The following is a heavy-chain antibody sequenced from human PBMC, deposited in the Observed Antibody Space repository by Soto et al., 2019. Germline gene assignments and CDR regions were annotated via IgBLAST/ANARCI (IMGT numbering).Heavy chain of an antibody. Sequence: ASVKVSCKXSGYTFTGYYMHWVRQAPGQGLEWMGWINPNSGGTNYAQKFQGRVTMTRDTSISTAYMELSRLRSDDTAVYYCARGATITIFGVVPYYYGMDVWGQGTTVTVSS. CDR1: GYTFTGYY. J-gene: IGHJ6*02. CDR2: INPNSGGT. CDR3: ARGATITIFGVVPYYYGMDV. D-gene: IGHD3-3*01. V-gene: IGHV1-2*02.